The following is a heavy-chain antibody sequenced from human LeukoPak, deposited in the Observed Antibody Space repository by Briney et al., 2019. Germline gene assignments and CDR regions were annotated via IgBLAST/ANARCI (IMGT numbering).Heavy chain of an antibody. CDR2: ISSSSSYI. CDR1: GFTFSSYS. V-gene: IGHV3-21*04. CDR3: AKGFDSSYWFFDL. D-gene: IGHD3-22*01. J-gene: IGHJ2*01. Sequence: GGSLRLSCAASGFTFSSYSMNWVRQAPGKGLEWVSSISSSSSYIYYADSVKGRFTISRDNSKNTLYLQMNSLRAEDTAVYYCAKGFDSSYWFFDLWGRGTLVTVSS.